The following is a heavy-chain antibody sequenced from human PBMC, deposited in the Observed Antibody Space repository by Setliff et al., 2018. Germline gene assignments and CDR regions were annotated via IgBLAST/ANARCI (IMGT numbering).Heavy chain of an antibody. CDR2: IYYSGST. CDR1: GGSISSGGYY. Sequence: SETLSLTCTVSGGSISSGGYYWSWIRQHPGKGLEWIGYIYYSGSTYYNPSLKSRVTISVDTSKNQFSLKLSSVTAADTAVYYCARRNTAMVYGFDIWGQGTMVTVS. D-gene: IGHD5-18*01. J-gene: IGHJ3*02. CDR3: ARRNTAMVYGFDI. V-gene: IGHV4-31*03.